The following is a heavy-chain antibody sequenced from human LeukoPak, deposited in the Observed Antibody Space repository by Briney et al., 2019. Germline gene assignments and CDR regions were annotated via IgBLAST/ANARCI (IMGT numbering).Heavy chain of an antibody. CDR2: IYYSGST. CDR1: GGSISSSSYY. CDR3: ARRAPGVGAATYYFDY. Sequence: SETLSLTCTVSGGSISSSSYYWGWLRQPPGTGLEWIGSIYYSGSTYYNPSLKSRVTISVDTSKNQFSLKLSSVTAADTAVYYCARRAPGVGAATYYFDYWGQGTLVTVSS. V-gene: IGHV4-39*01. D-gene: IGHD2-15*01. J-gene: IGHJ4*02.